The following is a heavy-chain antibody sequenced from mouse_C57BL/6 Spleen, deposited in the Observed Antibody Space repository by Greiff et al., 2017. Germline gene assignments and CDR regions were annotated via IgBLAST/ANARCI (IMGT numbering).Heavy chain of an antibody. CDR2: ISYDGSN. V-gene: IGHV3-6*01. CDR1: GYSITSGYY. Sequence: ESGPGLVKPSQSLSLTCSVTGYSITSGYYWNWIRQFPGNKLEWMGYISYDGSNNYNPSLKNRISITRDTSKNQFFLKLNSVTTEDTATYYCARNYYGSSPDWFAYWGQGTLVTVSA. J-gene: IGHJ3*01. CDR3: ARNYYGSSPDWFAY. D-gene: IGHD1-1*01.